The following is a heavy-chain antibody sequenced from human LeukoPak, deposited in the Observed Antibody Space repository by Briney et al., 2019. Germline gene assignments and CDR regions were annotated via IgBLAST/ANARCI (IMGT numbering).Heavy chain of an antibody. CDR3: ARGPLIVVVPAAPDY. J-gene: IGHJ4*02. Sequence: ASVKVSYKASGYTFTSYAMHWVRQAPGQRLEWMGWINAGNGNTKYSQKFQGRVTITRDTSASTAYMELSSLRSEDTAVYYCARGPLIVVVPAAPDYWGQGTLVTVSS. CDR1: GYTFTSYA. CDR2: INAGNGNT. V-gene: IGHV1-3*01. D-gene: IGHD2-2*01.